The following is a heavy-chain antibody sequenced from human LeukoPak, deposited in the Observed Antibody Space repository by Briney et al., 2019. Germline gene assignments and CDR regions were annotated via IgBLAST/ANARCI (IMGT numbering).Heavy chain of an antibody. CDR3: ARDRLGELYRFDP. CDR2: ISSSSSYI. Sequence: GGSLRLSCAASGFTFSSYSMNWVRQAPGKGLEWVSSISSSSSYIYYADSVKGRFTISRDNAKNSLYLQMNSLRSDDTAVYYCARDRLGELYRFDPWSQGTLVTVSS. D-gene: IGHD3-10*01. V-gene: IGHV3-21*04. J-gene: IGHJ5*02. CDR1: GFTFSSYS.